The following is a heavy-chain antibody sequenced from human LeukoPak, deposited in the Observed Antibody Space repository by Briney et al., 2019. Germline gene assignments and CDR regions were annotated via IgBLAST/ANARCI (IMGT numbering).Heavy chain of an antibody. D-gene: IGHD4-17*01. CDR1: GFTFSSYW. CDR3: ARDFAGDRDY. CDR2: IASDGSST. Sequence: GGSLRLSCAASGFTFSSYWMNWVRQAPGKGLVWVSRIASDGSSTTYADSVKGRFSISRDNAKNTLYLQMNSLRVEDTAVYYCARDFAGDRDYWGQGTLVTVSS. J-gene: IGHJ4*02. V-gene: IGHV3-74*01.